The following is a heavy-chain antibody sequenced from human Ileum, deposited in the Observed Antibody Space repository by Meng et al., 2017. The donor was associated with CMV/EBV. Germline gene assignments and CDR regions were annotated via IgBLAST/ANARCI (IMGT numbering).Heavy chain of an antibody. D-gene: IGHD6-13*01. J-gene: IGHJ4*02. CDR3: ARAQLPYSSRYGY. CDR1: GGSISSSS. Sequence: GGSLRLSCTVSGGSISSSSYYWGWIRQPPGKGLEWVSSISSSSSYIYYADSVKGRFTISRDNAKNSLYLQMNSLRAEDTAVYYCARAQLPYSSRYGYWGQGTLVTVSS. V-gene: IGHV3-21*01. CDR2: ISSSSSYI.